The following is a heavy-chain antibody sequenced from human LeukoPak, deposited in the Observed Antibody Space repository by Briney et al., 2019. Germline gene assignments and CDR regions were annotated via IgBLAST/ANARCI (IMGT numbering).Heavy chain of an antibody. CDR1: GYSFTGYY. Sequence: ASVKVSCKASGYSFTGYYIHWVRQAPGQGLEWMGWINPNTGGTNFAQKFQGRVTMTRDTSITTTHMELSSLGSDDTAVYYCATVDQWLAYDYWGQGTLVTVSS. CDR3: ATVDQWLAYDY. V-gene: IGHV1-2*02. J-gene: IGHJ4*02. D-gene: IGHD6-19*01. CDR2: INPNTGGT.